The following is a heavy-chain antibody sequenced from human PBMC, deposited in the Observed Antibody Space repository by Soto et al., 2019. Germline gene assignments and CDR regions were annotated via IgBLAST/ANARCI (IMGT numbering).Heavy chain of an antibody. Sequence: PSETLSLTCTVSGGSISSSSYYWGWIRQPPGKGLEWIGSIYYSGSTYYNPSLKSRVTISVDTSKNQFSLKLSSVTAADTAVYYCASIPIVVVVAATRMIDYWGQGTLVTVSS. J-gene: IGHJ4*02. CDR1: GGSISSSSYY. CDR2: IYYSGST. V-gene: IGHV4-39*01. D-gene: IGHD2-15*01. CDR3: ASIPIVVVVAATRMIDY.